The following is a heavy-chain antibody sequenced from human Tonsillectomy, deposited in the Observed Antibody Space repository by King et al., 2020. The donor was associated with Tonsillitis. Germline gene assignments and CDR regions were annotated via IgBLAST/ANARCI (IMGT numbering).Heavy chain of an antibody. Sequence: VQLVESGGGLVQPGGSLRLSCAGSGFIFSNYWMTLVRQAPGKGLEWVSNIKQDGREKYYVDSVKGRFTTSRDNAKNSLYLQMNSLRAEDTAIYYCARKNGMDVWGQGTTVTVSS. V-gene: IGHV3-7*01. CDR3: ARKNGMDV. J-gene: IGHJ6*02. CDR1: GFIFSNYW. CDR2: IKQDGREK.